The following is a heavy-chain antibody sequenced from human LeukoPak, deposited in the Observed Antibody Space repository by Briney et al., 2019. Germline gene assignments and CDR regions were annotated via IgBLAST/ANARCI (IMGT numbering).Heavy chain of an antibody. CDR3: ATAAWAGTRVWFDP. Sequence: ASVKVSCKVSGYTLTELSMHWVRQAPGKGLEWMGGFDPEDGETIYAQKFQGRVTMTEDTSTDTAYMELSSLRSEDTAVYYCATAAWAGTRVWFDPWGQGTLVTVSS. CDR1: GYTLTELS. CDR2: FDPEDGET. V-gene: IGHV1-24*01. J-gene: IGHJ5*02. D-gene: IGHD6-19*01.